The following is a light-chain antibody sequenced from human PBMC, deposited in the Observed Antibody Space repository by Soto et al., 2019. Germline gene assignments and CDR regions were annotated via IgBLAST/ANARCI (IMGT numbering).Light chain of an antibody. CDR1: SGHSTYP. CDR3: QAWVSGIGV. CDR2: VNSDGSH. V-gene: IGLV4-69*01. J-gene: IGLJ3*02. Sequence: QLVLTQSPSASASLGASVKVTCTLSSGHSTYPIAWLQQQPEKGPRYLMKVNSDGSHNRGDGVPDRFSGSSSGAERYLAISSLQPEEEADYYCQAWVSGIGVFGGGTKLTVL.